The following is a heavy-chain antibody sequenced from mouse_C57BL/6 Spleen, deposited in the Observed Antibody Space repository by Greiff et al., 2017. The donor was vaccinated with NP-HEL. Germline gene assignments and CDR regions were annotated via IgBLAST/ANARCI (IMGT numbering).Heavy chain of an antibody. CDR1: GFSLTSYG. D-gene: IGHD1-1*01. V-gene: IGHV2-2*01. Sequence: VKLMESGPGLVQPSQSLSITCTVSGFSLTSYGVHWVRQSPGKGLEWLGVIWSGGSTDYNAAFISRLSISKDNSKSQVFFKMNSLQADDTAIYYCARNSHYGSSYYFDYWGQGTTLTVSS. CDR3: ARNSHYGSSYYFDY. CDR2: IWSGGST. J-gene: IGHJ2*01.